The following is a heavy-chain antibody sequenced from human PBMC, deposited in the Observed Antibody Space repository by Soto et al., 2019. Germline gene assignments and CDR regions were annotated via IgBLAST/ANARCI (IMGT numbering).Heavy chain of an antibody. CDR3: ASDGIAVAGA. CDR1: GFTFSSYS. Sequence: EVQLVESGGGLVKPGGSLRLSCAASGFTFSSYSMNWVRQAPGKGLEWVSSISSSSSYIYYADSVKGRFTISRDNAKNSLYLQMNSLSAEDTAVYYCASDGIAVAGAWGQGTLVTVSS. V-gene: IGHV3-21*01. D-gene: IGHD6-19*01. J-gene: IGHJ1*01. CDR2: ISSSSSYI.